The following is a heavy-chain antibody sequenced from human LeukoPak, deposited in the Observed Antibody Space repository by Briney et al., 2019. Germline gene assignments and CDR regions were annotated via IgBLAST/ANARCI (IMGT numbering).Heavy chain of an antibody. CDR2: ISGHDGST. CDR1: GFTFNNYA. D-gene: IGHD2-2*01. V-gene: IGHV3-23*01. CDR3: ARDAVVSYQLLLARSEKHYPTDV. J-gene: IGHJ6*02. Sequence: GGSLRLSCAASGFTFNNYAMTWVRQAPGKGLEWVSTISGHDGSTYYTDSVTGRFTISRDNSKNTLFLQMHSLRAWDTAIYYCARDAVVSYQLLLARSEKHYPTDVWGQGTTVTVS.